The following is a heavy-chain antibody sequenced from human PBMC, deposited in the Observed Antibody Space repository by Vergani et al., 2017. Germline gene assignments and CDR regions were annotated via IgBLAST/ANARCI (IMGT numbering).Heavy chain of an antibody. D-gene: IGHD3-22*01. V-gene: IGHV3-66*02. J-gene: IGHJ4*02. CDR1: GFSVNTNY. Sequence: EVQLVESGGGLVQPGGSLRLSCAASGFSVNTNYMTWVRQAPGKGLEWVSVIYSGGTTYYADSVKGRFSISRDNSKNTLYLQMNSLRTDDSAVYYCARVTYYDSSGFYYFRHWGQGTLVTVSS. CDR3: ARVTYYDSSGFYYFRH. CDR2: IYSGGTT.